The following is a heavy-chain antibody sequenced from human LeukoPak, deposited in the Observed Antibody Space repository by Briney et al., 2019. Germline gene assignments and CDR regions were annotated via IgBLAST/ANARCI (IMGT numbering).Heavy chain of an antibody. CDR2: IYYSGRT. D-gene: IGHD4-17*01. Sequence: PSETLSLTCTVSGGSISNNYWSWIRQPAGKGLEWIGRIYYSGRTNYSPSLNSRVTLSVDTSKNQFSLKLRSVTAADTAVYYCARDRRDYGDYSYFDYWGQGTPVTVSS. CDR3: ARDRRDYGDYSYFDY. J-gene: IGHJ4*02. CDR1: GGSISNNY. V-gene: IGHV4-4*07.